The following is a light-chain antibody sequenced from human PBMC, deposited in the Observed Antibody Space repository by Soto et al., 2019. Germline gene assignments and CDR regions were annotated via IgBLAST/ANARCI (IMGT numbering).Light chain of an antibody. CDR3: QQYGSSSPIT. Sequence: EIVLTQSPGTLSLSPGERATLSCRAIQNVHNNYLAWYQQKPGQAPRLLIYAASGRATGIPHRFSGSGSGTDFTLTISRLEPEDFGVYFCQQYGSSSPITFGQGTRLEIK. V-gene: IGKV3-20*01. CDR1: QNVHNNY. J-gene: IGKJ5*01. CDR2: AAS.